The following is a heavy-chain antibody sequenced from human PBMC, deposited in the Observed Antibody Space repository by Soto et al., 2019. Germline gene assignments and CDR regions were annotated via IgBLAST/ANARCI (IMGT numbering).Heavy chain of an antibody. CDR1: SGSISSYN. CDR2: INYSGST. D-gene: IGHD3-10*01. Sequence: SETLSLTCTVSSGSISSYNWNWVRQPPGKGLEWIGFINYSGSTHYNPSLKSRVTISLDTSKNQFSLKLNSVTAADTAVYYCARENYYALDYWGPGTLVTVYS. J-gene: IGHJ4*02. CDR3: ARENYYALDY. V-gene: IGHV4-59*01.